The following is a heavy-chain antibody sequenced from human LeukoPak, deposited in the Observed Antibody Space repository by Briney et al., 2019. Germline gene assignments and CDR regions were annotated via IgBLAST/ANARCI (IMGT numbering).Heavy chain of an antibody. CDR3: ARGMVRGVQPDY. V-gene: IGHV3-21*01. D-gene: IGHD3-10*01. CDR2: ISSSSSYI. Sequence: PGGSPRLSCAASGFTFSSYSMNWVRQAPGKGLEWVSSISSSSSYIYYADSVKGRFTISRDNAKNSLYLQMNSLRAEDTAVYYCARGMVRGVQPDYWGQGTLVTVSS. J-gene: IGHJ4*02. CDR1: GFTFSSYS.